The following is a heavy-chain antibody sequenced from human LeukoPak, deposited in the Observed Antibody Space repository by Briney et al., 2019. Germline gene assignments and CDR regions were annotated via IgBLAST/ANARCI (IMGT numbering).Heavy chain of an antibody. CDR3: AKDIGNSQLLDY. CDR2: ISWNSGSI. CDR1: GFTFDDYA. J-gene: IGHJ4*02. D-gene: IGHD1-1*01. Sequence: SLRLSCAASGFTFDDYAMHWVRQAPGKGLEWVSGISWNSGSIGYADSVKGRFTISRDNAKNSLYLQMNSLRAEDTALYYCAKDIGNSQLLDYWGQGTLVTVSS. V-gene: IGHV3-9*01.